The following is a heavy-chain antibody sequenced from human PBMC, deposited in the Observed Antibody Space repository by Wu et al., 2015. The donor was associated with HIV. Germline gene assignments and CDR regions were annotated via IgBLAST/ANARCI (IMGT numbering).Heavy chain of an antibody. CDR2: IIPMFDTA. CDR1: GDAFSPYP. D-gene: IGHD3-10*01. CDR3: ARAGYYGSGSYYPS. J-gene: IGHJ4*02. V-gene: IGHV1-69*12. Sequence: QVQLVQSGAEVKKPGSSVKVSCKASGDAFSPYPINWVRQAPGQGLEWMGGIIPMFDTATYAQKFQGRVTISADESTSTAYMELSRLRSDDTAVYYCARAGYYGSGSYYPSWGQGTLVTVSS.